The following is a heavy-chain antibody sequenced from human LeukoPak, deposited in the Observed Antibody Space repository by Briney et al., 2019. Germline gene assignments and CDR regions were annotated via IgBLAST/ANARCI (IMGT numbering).Heavy chain of an antibody. D-gene: IGHD3-22*01. CDR1: GFTFDDYG. Sequence: GGSLRLSCAASGFTFDDYGMTWVRQAPGKGLEWLSGINWNGGSTGYVDSVKGRFTISRDNAKNSLFLQMNSLRAEDTALYYCARMSDDSSGYYYFDYWGQGTLVTVSS. J-gene: IGHJ4*02. CDR3: ARMSDDSSGYYYFDY. V-gene: IGHV3-20*04. CDR2: INWNGGST.